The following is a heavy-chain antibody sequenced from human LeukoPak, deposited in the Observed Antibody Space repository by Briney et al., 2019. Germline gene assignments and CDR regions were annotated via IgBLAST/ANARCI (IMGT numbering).Heavy chain of an antibody. CDR2: IYYSGST. J-gene: IGHJ4*02. CDR3: ASIPISSRYYFDY. D-gene: IGHD2-2*02. Sequence: SEILSLTCTVSGGSISSSSYYWGWIRQPPGKGLEWIGSIYYSGSTYYNPSLKSRVTISVDTSKNQFSLKLSSVTAADTAVYYCASIPISSRYYFDYWGQGTLVTVSS. V-gene: IGHV4-39*01. CDR1: GGSISSSSYY.